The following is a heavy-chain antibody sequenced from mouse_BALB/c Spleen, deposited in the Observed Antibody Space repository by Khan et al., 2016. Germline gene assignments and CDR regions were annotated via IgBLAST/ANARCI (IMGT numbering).Heavy chain of an antibody. Sequence: VQLKESGPGLVKPSQSLSLTCTVTGYSITSDYAWNWIRQFPGDKLEWMGYISYSGSTSYNPSLKSRISITRYTSKNQFFLQLNSVTTEDTATYYCARGTTYWGQGTTLTVSS. D-gene: IGHD2-13*01. V-gene: IGHV3-2*02. CDR2: ISYSGST. CDR3: ARGTTY. CDR1: GYSITSDYA. J-gene: IGHJ2*01.